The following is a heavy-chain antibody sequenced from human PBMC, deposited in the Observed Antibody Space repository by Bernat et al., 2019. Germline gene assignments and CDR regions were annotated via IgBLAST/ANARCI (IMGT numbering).Heavy chain of an antibody. CDR1: GFTFSSYA. CDR3: AKGMSHPSFYYYYGMDV. V-gene: IGHV3-23*01. Sequence: EVQLLESGGGLVQPGGSLRLSCAASGFTFSSYAMSWVRQAPGKGLEWVSAISGSGGSTYYADSVKGRFTISRDNSKNTLYLQMNSLRAEDTAVYYCAKGMSHPSFYYYYGMDVWGQGTTVTVSS. CDR2: ISGSGGST. J-gene: IGHJ6*02.